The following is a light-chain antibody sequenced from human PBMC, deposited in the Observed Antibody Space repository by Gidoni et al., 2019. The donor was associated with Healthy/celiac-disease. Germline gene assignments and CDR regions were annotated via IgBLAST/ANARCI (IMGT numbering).Light chain of an antibody. CDR2: DVS. CDR1: SSDVGGYNY. CDR3: SSYTSSSTPYVV. Sequence: QSALTQPASVSGSPGQSITISCTGTSSDVGGYNYVSWYQQHPGKAPKLMIYDVSNRPSGVSNRFSGSKSGNTASLTISRLQAEDEADYYCSSYTSSSTPYVVFGGGTKRTVL. J-gene: IGLJ2*01. V-gene: IGLV2-14*03.